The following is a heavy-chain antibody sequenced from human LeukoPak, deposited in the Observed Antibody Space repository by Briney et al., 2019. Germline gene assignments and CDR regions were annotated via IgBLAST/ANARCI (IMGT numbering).Heavy chain of an antibody. CDR1: TFSSYW. D-gene: IGHD3-10*01. V-gene: IGHV4-39*01. CDR2: IYYSGST. J-gene: IGHJ4*02. Sequence: TFSSYWMSWVRQPPGKGLEWIGSIYYSGSTYYNPSLKSRVTISVDTSKNQFSLKLSSVTAADTAVYYCASVGWGVFDYWGQGTLVTVSS. CDR3: ASVGWGVFDY.